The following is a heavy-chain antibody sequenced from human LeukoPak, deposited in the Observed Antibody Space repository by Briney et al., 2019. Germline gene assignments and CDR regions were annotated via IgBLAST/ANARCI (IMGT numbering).Heavy chain of an antibody. CDR3: ARSPGIAVAGDFDY. V-gene: IGHV4-4*07. Sequence: SETLSLTCTVSGGSISSYYWSWIRQPAGKGLEWIGRIYTSGSTNYNPSLKSRVTMSVDTSKNRFSLKLSSVTAADTAVYYCARSPGIAVAGDFDYWGQGTLVTVSS. CDR1: GGSISSYY. J-gene: IGHJ4*02. D-gene: IGHD6-19*01. CDR2: IYTSGST.